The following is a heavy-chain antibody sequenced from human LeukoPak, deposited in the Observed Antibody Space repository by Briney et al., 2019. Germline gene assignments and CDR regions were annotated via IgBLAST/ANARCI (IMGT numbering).Heavy chain of an antibody. J-gene: IGHJ4*02. Sequence: GASVKVSCKAPGYTFATYGFCWVRQAPGHGLEWMGWISANTGKTDYARKFQGRVTMTTDTSTSTAYMELRSLRPDDTAVYYCAKVAGDRMDYWGQGTLLTVSS. CDR1: GYTFATYG. CDR2: ISANTGKT. CDR3: AKVAGDRMDY. D-gene: IGHD6-13*01. V-gene: IGHV1-18*01.